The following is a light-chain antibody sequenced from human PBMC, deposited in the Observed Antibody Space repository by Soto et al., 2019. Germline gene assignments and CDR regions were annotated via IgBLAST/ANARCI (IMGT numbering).Light chain of an antibody. CDR1: QGISSY. CDR3: QQLNSYPT. J-gene: IGKJ5*01. CDR2: AAS. Sequence: IQLTQSPSSLSASVGDRVTITCRASQGISSYLAWYQQKPGKAPKLLIYAASTLQSEVPSRFSGSGSGTDFTLTISSLQPEDFATYYCQQLNSYPTFGQGTRLEIK. V-gene: IGKV1-9*01.